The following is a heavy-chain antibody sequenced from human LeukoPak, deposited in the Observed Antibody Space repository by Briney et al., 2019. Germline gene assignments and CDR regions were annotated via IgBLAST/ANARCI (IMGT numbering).Heavy chain of an antibody. CDR3: AQMQRVTTGTTTAYYMDV. CDR2: IDWDDDK. Sequence: SGPALVKPTPTLTLTCTFSGLSLSTYGMCVSWIRQPPGKALEWLAPIDWDDDKYYSTSLKTRLTISKDTSKNQVVLTVTNVDPVDTATYYCAQMQRVTTGTTTAYYMDVWDKGTTVTVSS. V-gene: IGHV2-70*01. CDR1: GLSLSTYGMC. J-gene: IGHJ6*03. D-gene: IGHD1-1*01.